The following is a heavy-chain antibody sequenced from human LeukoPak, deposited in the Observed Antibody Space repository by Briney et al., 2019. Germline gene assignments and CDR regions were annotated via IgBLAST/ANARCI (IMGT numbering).Heavy chain of an antibody. J-gene: IGHJ4*02. CDR1: GYTFTSYG. D-gene: IGHD6-13*01. Sequence: ASVKVSCKASGYTFTSYGISWVRQAPGQGLEWMGWISAYNGNTNYAQKLQGRVTMTTDTSTSTAYMELRSLRSDDTAAYYCARALVAAAGMSFGYWGQGTLVTVSS. V-gene: IGHV1-18*01. CDR3: ARALVAAAGMSFGY. CDR2: ISAYNGNT.